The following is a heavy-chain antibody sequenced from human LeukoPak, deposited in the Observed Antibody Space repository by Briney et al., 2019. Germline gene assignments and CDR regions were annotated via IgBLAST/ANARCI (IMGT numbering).Heavy chain of an antibody. D-gene: IGHD1-7*01. CDR3: ARGAGGTTYPYYYYMDV. J-gene: IGHJ6*03. CDR2: ISSSSSYI. Sequence: GGSLRLSCAASGFTFSSYSMNWVRQAPGKGLEWVSSISSSSSYIYYADSVKGRFTISRDNAKNSLYLQMNSLRAEDTAVYYCARGAGGTTYPYYYYMDVWGQGTMVTVSS. V-gene: IGHV3-21*01. CDR1: GFTFSSYS.